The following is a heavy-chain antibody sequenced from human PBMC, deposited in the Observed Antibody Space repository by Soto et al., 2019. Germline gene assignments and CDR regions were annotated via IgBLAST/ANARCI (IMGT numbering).Heavy chain of an antibody. CDR2: IRGTDGTT. J-gene: IGHJ4*02. CDR3: ARKGGSFYGPFDY. V-gene: IGHV3-23*01. CDR1: GFTFSDYA. Sequence: PGGSLRLSCAASGFTFSDYAMSWVRQAPGKGLEWVSTIRGTDGTTYYADSVKGRFAISRDNSKNMLYLQMNSLRAEDAAIYYCARKGGSFYGPFDYWGQGTLVTVS. D-gene: IGHD1-26*01.